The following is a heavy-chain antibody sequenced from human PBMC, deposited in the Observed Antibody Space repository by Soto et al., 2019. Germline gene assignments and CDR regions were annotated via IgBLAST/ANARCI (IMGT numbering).Heavy chain of an antibody. CDR2: MNPNSCNT. CDR1: GYTFTSYD. J-gene: IGHJ6*02. Sequence: QVQLVQSGAEVKKPGASVKVSCKASGYTFTSYDINWVRQATGQGLEWLGWMNPNSCNTGYAQKFQGRVTMTRNTSISTAYMELSSLRSEDTAVYYCARGLGDYDHYDYYGMDVLGQGTTVTVSS. V-gene: IGHV1-8*01. D-gene: IGHD4-17*01. CDR3: ARGLGDYDHYDYYGMDV.